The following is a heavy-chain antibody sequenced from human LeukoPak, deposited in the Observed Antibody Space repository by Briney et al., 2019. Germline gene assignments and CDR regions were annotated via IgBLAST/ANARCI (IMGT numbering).Heavy chain of an antibody. J-gene: IGHJ3*02. D-gene: IGHD1-26*01. Sequence: GGSLRLSCAASGFKFDDHVMSWVRQVPGKGLEWVSGLNWNGGRTGYADSVKGRFTISRDNAKNSLYLQMNSLRAEDTAFYYCAKDRSFIGLDIWGQGTMVIVSS. V-gene: IGHV3-20*04. CDR1: GFKFDDHV. CDR3: AKDRSFIGLDI. CDR2: LNWNGGRT.